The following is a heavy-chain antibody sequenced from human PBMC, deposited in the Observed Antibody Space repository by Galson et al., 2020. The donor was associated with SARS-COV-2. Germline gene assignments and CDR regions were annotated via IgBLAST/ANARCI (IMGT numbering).Heavy chain of an antibody. J-gene: IGHJ6*03. CDR2: IWYDGSNK. V-gene: IGHV3-30*02. Sequence: GGSLRLSCAASGFTFSSYGMHWVRQAPGKGLEWVAVIWYDGSNKYYADSVKGRFTISRDNSKNTLYLQMNSLRAEDTAVYYCAKDLIAAAGLTMDVWGKGTTVTISS. CDR1: GFTFSSYG. CDR3: AKDLIAAAGLTMDV. D-gene: IGHD6-13*01.